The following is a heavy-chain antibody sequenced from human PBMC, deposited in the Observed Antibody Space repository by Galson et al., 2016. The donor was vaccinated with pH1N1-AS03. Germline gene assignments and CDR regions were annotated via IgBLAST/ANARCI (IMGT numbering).Heavy chain of an antibody. Sequence: SLRLSCATSGFTFSTYWMDWVRQAPGEGLEWVGRIKSKTDGGTTEYAAPVKGRFTISRDDSRDTLHLQMNSLKTEDSALYYCVTGGNNFGHEYWGQGTLVTVSS. D-gene: IGHD5-18*01. CDR3: VTGGNNFGHEY. CDR2: IKSKTDGGTT. V-gene: IGHV3-15*01. CDR1: GFTFSTYW. J-gene: IGHJ4*01.